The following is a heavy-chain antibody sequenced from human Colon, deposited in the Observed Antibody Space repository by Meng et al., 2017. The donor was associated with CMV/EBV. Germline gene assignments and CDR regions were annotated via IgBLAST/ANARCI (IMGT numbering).Heavy chain of an antibody. J-gene: IGHJ4*02. V-gene: IGHV3-43D*03. CDR2: IAWDGETS. Sequence: GESLKISCAASGFSLSNYGMHWVRQAPGKGLEWVSVIAWDGETSYYADSVKGRFTISRDVSKPSLYLEMNNLRPEDTAFYYCVKGGADLKWLLFDSWGPGTLVTVS. CDR3: VKGGADLKWLLFDS. CDR1: GFSLSNYG. D-gene: IGHD3-3*01.